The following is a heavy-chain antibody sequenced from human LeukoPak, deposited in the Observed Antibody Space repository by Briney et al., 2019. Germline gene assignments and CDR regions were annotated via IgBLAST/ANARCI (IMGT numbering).Heavy chain of an antibody. V-gene: IGHV3-23*01. CDR2: ISGSGGST. J-gene: IGHJ4*02. CDR1: GFTFSSYW. CDR3: AKDPYGGNSLDY. Sequence: PGGSLRLSCAASGFTFSSYWMSWVRQAPGKGLEWVSAISGSGGSTYYADSVKGRFTISRDNSKNTLYLQMNSLRAEDTAVYYCAKDPYGGNSLDYWGQGTLVTVSS. D-gene: IGHD4-23*01.